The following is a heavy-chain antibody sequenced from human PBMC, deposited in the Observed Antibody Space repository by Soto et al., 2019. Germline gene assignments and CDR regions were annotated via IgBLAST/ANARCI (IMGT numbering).Heavy chain of an antibody. CDR3: AREARGGQARPLLPGFDY. D-gene: IGHD6-6*01. CDR1: GGTFSSYT. CDR2: IIPILGIA. Sequence: QVQLVQSGAEVKKPGSSVKVSCKASGGTFSSYTISWVRQAPGQGLEWMGRIIPILGIANYAQKFQGRVTIPADKSTSTAYMELSSLRSEDTAVYYCAREARGGQARPLLPGFDYWGQGTLVTVSS. J-gene: IGHJ4*02. V-gene: IGHV1-69*08.